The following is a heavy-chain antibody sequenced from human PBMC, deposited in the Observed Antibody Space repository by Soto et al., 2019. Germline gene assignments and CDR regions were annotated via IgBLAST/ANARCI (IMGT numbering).Heavy chain of an antibody. V-gene: IGHV1-8*01. J-gene: IGHJ3*02. D-gene: IGHD2-8*01. CDR3: ARSMYPIVLMVYAPTPDDAFDI. CDR2: MNPNSGNT. Sequence: ASVKVSCKASGYTFTSYDINWVRQATGQGLEWMGWMNPNSGNTGYAQKVQGRVTMTTDTSISTAYMELRSLRSDDTAVYYCARSMYPIVLMVYAPTPDDAFDIWGQGTMVTVS. CDR1: GYTFTSYD.